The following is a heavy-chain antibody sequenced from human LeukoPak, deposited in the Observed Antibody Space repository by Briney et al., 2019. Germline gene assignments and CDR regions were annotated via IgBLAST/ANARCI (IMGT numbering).Heavy chain of an antibody. J-gene: IGHJ4*02. D-gene: IGHD6-13*01. CDR2: INSDGSST. V-gene: IGHV3-74*01. CDR3: ARERKALAAADY. Sequence: GGSLRLSCAASGFTFSSYWMHWVRQAPGKGLVWVSRINSDGSSTSYADSVKGRFTISRDNAKNTLYLQMNSLRAEDTAVYYCARERKALAAADYWGQGTLVTVSS. CDR1: GFTFSSYW.